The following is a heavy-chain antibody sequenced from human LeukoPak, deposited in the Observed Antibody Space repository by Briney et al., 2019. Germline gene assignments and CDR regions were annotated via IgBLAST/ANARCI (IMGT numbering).Heavy chain of an antibody. Sequence: SETLSLTCTVSGGSISSSGYCWGWIRQPPGKGLEWIGNICYSETTYYNPSLKSRVTISVDTSKKQFSLKLNSVTAADTAVYYRTRHLGGSSWIDYWGQGTLVTVSS. J-gene: IGHJ4*02. CDR3: TRHLGGSSWIDY. D-gene: IGHD6-13*01. CDR2: ICYSETT. V-gene: IGHV4-39*01. CDR1: GGSISSSGYC.